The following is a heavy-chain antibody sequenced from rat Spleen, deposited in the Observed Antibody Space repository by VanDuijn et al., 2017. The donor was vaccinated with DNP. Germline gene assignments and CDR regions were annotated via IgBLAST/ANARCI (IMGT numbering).Heavy chain of an antibody. D-gene: IGHD1-2*01. V-gene: IGHV2-32*01. CDR2: MWYDGDT. CDR1: GFSLTSYS. J-gene: IGHJ3*01. CDR3: ARSPETSYIYFPWAY. Sequence: QVQLKESGPGLVQPSQTLSLTCTVSGFSLTSYSISWVRQPSGQGPEWMGRMWYDGDTVYNSALKSRLSISRDTSKRQVFLKMNSLQTEDTATYYCARSPETSYIYFPWAYWGQGTLVTVSS.